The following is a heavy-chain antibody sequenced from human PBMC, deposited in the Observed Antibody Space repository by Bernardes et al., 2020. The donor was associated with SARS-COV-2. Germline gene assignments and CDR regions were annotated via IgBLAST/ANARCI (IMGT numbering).Heavy chain of an antibody. Sequence: ASVKVSCKTSGYTFNTHDINWVRQATGQGLEWMGWVNPDSGNTGYAQKFQGRVTMTRDTSTNTAYMELTSLTSEDTAVYYCVLYKYYYTMDVWGHGTTVTVSS. CDR1: GYTFNTHD. CDR3: VLYKYYYTMDV. V-gene: IGHV1-8*01. CDR2: VNPDSGNT. J-gene: IGHJ6*02.